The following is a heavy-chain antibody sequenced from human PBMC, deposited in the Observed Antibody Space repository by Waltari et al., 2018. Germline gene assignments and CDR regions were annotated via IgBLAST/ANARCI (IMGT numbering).Heavy chain of an antibody. V-gene: IGHV4-59*01. Sequence: GPGLVKPSETLSLTCPVSGGSISSYYWSWIRQPPGKGLEWIGYIYYSGSTNYNPSLKSRVTISVDTSKNQFSLKLSSVTAADTAVYYCARDRLGIGWFDPWGQGTLVTVSS. CDR1: GGSISSYY. D-gene: IGHD7-27*01. J-gene: IGHJ5*02. CDR3: ARDRLGIGWFDP. CDR2: IYYSGST.